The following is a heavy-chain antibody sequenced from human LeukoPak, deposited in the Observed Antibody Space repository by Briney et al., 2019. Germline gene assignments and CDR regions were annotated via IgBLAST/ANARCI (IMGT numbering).Heavy chain of an antibody. J-gene: IGHJ4*02. CDR1: GGSICRGGDY. Sequence: TLSVTCVVSGGSICRGGDYWGWTRQHPGRGLEWIGYIYYSGSTYYNPSLKSRFTISVDTSKNHFSLKLSSETAADTAVYFCARICSGGSCYTNFDYWGQGTLVTGSS. D-gene: IGHD2-15*01. CDR3: ARICSGGSCYTNFDY. V-gene: IGHV4-31*11. CDR2: IYYSGST.